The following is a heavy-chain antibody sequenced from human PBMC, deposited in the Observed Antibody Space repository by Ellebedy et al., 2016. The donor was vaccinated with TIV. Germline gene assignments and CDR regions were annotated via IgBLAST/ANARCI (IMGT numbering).Heavy chain of an antibody. Sequence: SETLSLTCTVSGGSISSSSYYWGWIRQPPGKGLEWIGSIYYSGSTYYNPSLKSRVTISVDTSKNQFSLKLSSVTAADTAVYYCARHPTRSHWGWNHLDAFDIWGQGTMVTVSS. D-gene: IGHD7-27*01. CDR2: IYYSGST. V-gene: IGHV4-39*01. J-gene: IGHJ3*02. CDR3: ARHPTRSHWGWNHLDAFDI. CDR1: GGSISSSSYY.